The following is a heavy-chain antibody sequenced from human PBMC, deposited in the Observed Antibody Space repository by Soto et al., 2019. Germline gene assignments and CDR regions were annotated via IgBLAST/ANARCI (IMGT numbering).Heavy chain of an antibody. CDR2: IWYDGSNK. Sequence: WGSLRLSCEASGFTFNIYGMHGVRQAPGKGLEWVALIWYDGSNKYYADSVKGRFTISRDNSKNTLSLQMNSLRAEDTALYYCARSDCTGAYCYSWPFNYGVDVWGQGTPVTVSS. CDR1: GFTFNIYG. J-gene: IGHJ6*02. D-gene: IGHD2-21*02. CDR3: ARSDCTGAYCYSWPFNYGVDV. V-gene: IGHV3-33*08.